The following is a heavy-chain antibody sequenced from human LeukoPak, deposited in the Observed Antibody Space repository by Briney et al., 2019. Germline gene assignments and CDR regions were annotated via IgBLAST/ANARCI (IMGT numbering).Heavy chain of an antibody. CDR1: GYSISSGYY. Sequence: SETLSLTCTVSGYSISSGYYWGWIRQPPGKGLEWIGSIYHSGSTYYNPSLKSRVTISVDTSKNQFSLKLSSVTAADTAVYYCARVSAMVSWFDPWGQGTLVTVSS. CDR3: ARVSAMVSWFDP. CDR2: IYHSGST. D-gene: IGHD5-18*01. V-gene: IGHV4-38-2*02. J-gene: IGHJ5*02.